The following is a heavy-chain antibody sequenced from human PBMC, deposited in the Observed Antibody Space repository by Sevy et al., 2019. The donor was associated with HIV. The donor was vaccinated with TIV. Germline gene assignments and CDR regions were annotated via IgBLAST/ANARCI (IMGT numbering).Heavy chain of an antibody. D-gene: IGHD2-2*01. J-gene: IGHJ6*02. CDR2: INPNSGGT. Sequence: GESLKISCKASGYTFTGYYMHWVRQAPGQGLEWMGRINPNSGGTNYAQKFQGRVTMTRDTSISTAYMELSRQRSDDTAVYYCASALGYCSSTSCSTDLYYYYGMDVWGQGTTVTVSS. CDR3: ASALGYCSSTSCSTDLYYYYGMDV. V-gene: IGHV1-2*06. CDR1: GYTFTGYY.